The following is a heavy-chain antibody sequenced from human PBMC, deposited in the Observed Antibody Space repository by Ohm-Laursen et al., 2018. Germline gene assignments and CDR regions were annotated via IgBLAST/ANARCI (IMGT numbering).Heavy chain of an antibody. D-gene: IGHD3-10*01. CDR1: GYFISNGYY. CDR3: ARGAYGSGSSRAFDM. V-gene: IGHV4-38-2*01. J-gene: IGHJ3*02. Sequence: SETLSLTCDVSGYFISNGYYWAWIRQPPGKGLEWIGSIHQSGTTYYNPSLKSRLSMSVDTSKNDFSLKVTSVTAADTAVYYCARGAYGSGSSRAFDMWSQGTLVTVSS. CDR2: IHQSGTT.